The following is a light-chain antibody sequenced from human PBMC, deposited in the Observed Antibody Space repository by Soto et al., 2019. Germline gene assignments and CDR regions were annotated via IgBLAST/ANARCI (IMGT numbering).Light chain of an antibody. CDR3: QSYDSSLRVV. Sequence: QSVLTQPPSVSGAPGQRVTISCTGSSSNIGAGYDVHWYQQLPGTAPKHLIYGNSNRPSGVPDRFSGSKSGTSASLAITGLQAEDEADYYCQSYDSSLRVVFGGGTKLTVL. CDR1: SSNIGAGYD. CDR2: GNS. J-gene: IGLJ2*01. V-gene: IGLV1-40*01.